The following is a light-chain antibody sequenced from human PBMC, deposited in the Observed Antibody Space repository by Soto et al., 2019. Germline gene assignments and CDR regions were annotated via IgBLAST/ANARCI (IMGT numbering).Light chain of an antibody. CDR2: EVS. CDR1: SSDIGGYKY. V-gene: IGLV2-14*01. CDR3: RSYTSSSTYVV. J-gene: IGLJ2*01. Sequence: QSALTQPASVSGSPGQSITISCSGNSSDIGGYKYVSWYQQNPGKAPKLMIYEVSNRPSGVSNRFSGSKSGNTASLTISGLQAEDEADYYCRSYTSSSTYVVFGGGTKLTVL.